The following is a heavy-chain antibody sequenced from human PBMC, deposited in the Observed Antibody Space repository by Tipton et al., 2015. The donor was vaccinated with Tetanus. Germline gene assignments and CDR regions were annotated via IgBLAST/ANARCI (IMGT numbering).Heavy chain of an antibody. CDR1: GYIFTNYW. CDR3: ARHLFRTGHSSLDP. D-gene: IGHD5-12*01. V-gene: IGHV5-51*01. J-gene: IGHJ5*02. Sequence: QSGPEVKKPGESLKISCKASGYIFTNYWIAWVRQMPGKGLEYMGIIFPSDSETRYNPTFRGQVTMSVDKATNTAYLQWSSLVASDPAVYFCARHLFRTGHSSLDPWGQGTLVTVSS. CDR2: IFPSDSET.